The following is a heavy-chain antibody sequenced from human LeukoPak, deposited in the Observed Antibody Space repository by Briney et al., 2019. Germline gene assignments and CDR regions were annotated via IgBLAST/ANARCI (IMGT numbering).Heavy chain of an antibody. J-gene: IGHJ4*02. CDR3: ARLSGAWYCSGGSCLLGTFDY. CDR1: GFTFSNYA. CDR2: ISSSSSYI. Sequence: PGGSLRLSCAASGFTFSNYAMSWVRQAPGKGLEWVSSISSSSSYIYYADSVKGRFTISRDNAKNSLYLQMNSLRAEDTAVYYCARLSGAWYCSGGSCLLGTFDYWGQGTLVTVSS. D-gene: IGHD2-15*01. V-gene: IGHV3-21*01.